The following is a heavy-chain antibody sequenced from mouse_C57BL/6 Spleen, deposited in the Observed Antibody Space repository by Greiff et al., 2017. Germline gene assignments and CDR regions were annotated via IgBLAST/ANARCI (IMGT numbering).Heavy chain of an antibody. CDR2: ITHSGET. Sequence: VKLQESGPGLVKPSQSLFLTCSITGFPITSGYYWIWIRQSPGKPLEWMGYITHSGETFYNPSLPSPISITRETSKNQFFLQLNSVTTEDTAMYYCAGDYGSSYGYFDVWGTGTTVTVSS. J-gene: IGHJ1*03. CDR3: AGDYGSSYGYFDV. D-gene: IGHD1-1*01. V-gene: IGHV12-3*01. CDR1: GFPITSGYY.